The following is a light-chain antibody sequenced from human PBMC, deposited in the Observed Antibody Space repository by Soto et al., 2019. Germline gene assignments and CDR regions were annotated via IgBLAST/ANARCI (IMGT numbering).Light chain of an antibody. CDR2: GAS. Sequence: DIVMAQSPDSLAVSLGERATLNCRASQSVSSNLAWYQQKPGQAPRLLIYGASTRATGIPARFSGSGSGTEFTLTISSLQSEDFAVYYCQQYNNWPPVTFGQGTKVDIK. CDR1: QSVSSN. V-gene: IGKV3-15*01. J-gene: IGKJ1*01. CDR3: QQYNNWPPVT.